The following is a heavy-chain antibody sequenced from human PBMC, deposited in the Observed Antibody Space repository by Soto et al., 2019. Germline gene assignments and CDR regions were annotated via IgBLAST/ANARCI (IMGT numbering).Heavy chain of an antibody. D-gene: IGHD5-18*01. Sequence: SETLSLTCTVSGGSISSGDYYWSWIRQPPGKGLEWIGYIYYSGSTYYNPSLKSRVTISVDTSKNQFSLKLSSVTAADTAVYYCARALRGYSYGPEEDYYYGMDVWGQGTTVTVSS. V-gene: IGHV4-30-4*02. CDR2: IYYSGST. CDR3: ARALRGYSYGPEEDYYYGMDV. CDR1: GGSISSGDYY. J-gene: IGHJ6*02.